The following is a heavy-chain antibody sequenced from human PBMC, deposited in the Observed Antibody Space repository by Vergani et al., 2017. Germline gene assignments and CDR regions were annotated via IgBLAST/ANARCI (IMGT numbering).Heavy chain of an antibody. CDR3: AGETRGGYCSSTSCYTFDY. Sequence: QVQLVQSGAEVKKPGSSVKVSCKASGGTFSSYAISWVRQAPGQGLEWMGGIIPIFGTANYAQTFQGRVTITADESTSTAYMELSSLRSEDTAVYYCAGETRGGYCSSTSCYTFDYWGQGTLVTVSS. V-gene: IGHV1-69*01. CDR1: GGTFSSYA. J-gene: IGHJ4*02. CDR2: IIPIFGTA. D-gene: IGHD2-2*02.